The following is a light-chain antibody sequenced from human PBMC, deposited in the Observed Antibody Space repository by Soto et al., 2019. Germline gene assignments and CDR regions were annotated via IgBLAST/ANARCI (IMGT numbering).Light chain of an antibody. V-gene: IGKV3-11*01. J-gene: IGKJ5*01. Sequence: IVVTRSTATLSLSPGERATLSCRASQSVSSYLAWYQQKPGQAPRLLIYDASNRATGIPARFSGSGSGTDFTLTISSLEPEDFAVYYCQQRSNWPPITFGQGTRLEIK. CDR1: QSVSSY. CDR3: QQRSNWPPIT. CDR2: DAS.